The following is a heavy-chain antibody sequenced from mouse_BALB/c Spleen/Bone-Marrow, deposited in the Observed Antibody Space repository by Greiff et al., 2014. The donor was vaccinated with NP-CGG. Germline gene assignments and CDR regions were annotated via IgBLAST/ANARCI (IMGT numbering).Heavy chain of an antibody. J-gene: IGHJ1*01. CDR2: IWAGGST. Sequence: VQLRQSGPSLVAPSQSLSITCTVSGFSLTSYGVHWVRQPPGKGLEWLGVIWAGGSTNYNSALMSRLSISKDNSKSQVFLKMNSLQTDDTAMYYCARVYLWYFDVWGAGTTVTVSS. CDR3: ARVYLWYFDV. D-gene: IGHD2-3*01. CDR1: GFSLTSYG. V-gene: IGHV2-9*02.